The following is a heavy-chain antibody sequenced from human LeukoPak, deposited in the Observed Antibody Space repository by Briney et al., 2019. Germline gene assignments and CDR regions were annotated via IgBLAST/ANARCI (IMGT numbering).Heavy chain of an antibody. D-gene: IGHD2-15*01. CDR2: ISGSGSTT. CDR1: GFTFSSYA. CDR3: ARPRLEYCSGGSCFDAFDI. Sequence: GGSLGLSCAASGFTFSSYAMNWVRQAPGKGLEWVSAISGSGSTTYYADSVKGRFTISRDNFKNTLFLQMNSLTAEDTAIYSCARPRLEYCSGGSCFDAFDIWGQGTMVTVSS. J-gene: IGHJ3*02. V-gene: IGHV3-23*01.